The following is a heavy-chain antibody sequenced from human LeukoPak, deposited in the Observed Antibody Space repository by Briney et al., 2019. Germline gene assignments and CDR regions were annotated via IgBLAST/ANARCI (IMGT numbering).Heavy chain of an antibody. CDR1: GFTFTDYY. J-gene: IGHJ4*02. V-gene: IGHV3-11*01. D-gene: IGHD3-10*01. CDR3: AKDSYGSGSPDY. Sequence: GVSLRLSCATSGFTFTDYYMSWIRQAPGKGLEWVSYISVSGTTMYYADSVKGRFTISRDNSKNTLYLQMNSLRAEDTAVYYCAKDSYGSGSPDYWGQGTLVTVSS. CDR2: ISVSGTTM.